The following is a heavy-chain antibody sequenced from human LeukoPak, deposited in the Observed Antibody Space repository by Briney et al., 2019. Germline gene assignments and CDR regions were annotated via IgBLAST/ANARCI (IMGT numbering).Heavy chain of an antibody. CDR3: ARIRHSSGCTDY. CDR1: GFSLSTSGMC. D-gene: IGHD6-19*01. Sequence: SGPTLVNPTQTLTLTCTFSGFSLSTSGMCVSWIRQPPGKALEWLARIDWDDDKYYSTSLKTRLTISKDTSKNQVVLTMTNMDPVDTATYYCARIRHSSGCTDYWGQGTLVTVSS. V-gene: IGHV2-70*11. J-gene: IGHJ4*02. CDR2: IDWDDDK.